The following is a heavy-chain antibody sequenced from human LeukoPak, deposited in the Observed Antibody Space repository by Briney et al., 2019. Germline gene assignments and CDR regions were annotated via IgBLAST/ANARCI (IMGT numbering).Heavy chain of an antibody. CDR3: ARDIYDSSGYGFDY. Sequence: SETLSLTCTVSGGSISSYYWSWIRQPPRKGLEWLGYIYYSGSTNYNPSLKSRVTISVDTSKNQFSLKLSSVTAADTAVYYCARDIYDSSGYGFDYWGQGTLVTVSS. J-gene: IGHJ4*02. V-gene: IGHV4-59*01. CDR2: IYYSGST. D-gene: IGHD3-22*01. CDR1: GGSISSYY.